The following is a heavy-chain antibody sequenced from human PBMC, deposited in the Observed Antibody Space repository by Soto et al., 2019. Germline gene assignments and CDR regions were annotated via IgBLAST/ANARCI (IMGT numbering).Heavy chain of an antibody. CDR2: ISYDGSDK. J-gene: IGHJ4*02. CDR1: GFTFNSYA. Sequence: PGGSLRLSCAASGFTFNSYAMHWVRQAPGKGLEWVAVISYDGSDKSYADSLKGRFTISRDTSKTLYLTMSSLRAEDTAVYYCARYSKVRCSAGSCYLGLRHFDYWGQGTLVTVSS. V-gene: IGHV3-30*04. CDR3: ARYSKVRCSAGSCYLGLRHFDY. D-gene: IGHD2-15*01.